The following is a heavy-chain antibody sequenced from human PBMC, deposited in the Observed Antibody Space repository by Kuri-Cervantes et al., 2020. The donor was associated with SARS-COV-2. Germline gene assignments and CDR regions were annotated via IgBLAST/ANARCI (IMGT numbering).Heavy chain of an antibody. V-gene: IGHV3-11*05. CDR2: ISSSSSYT. D-gene: IGHD3-10*01. CDR3: ARDLNGGSDY. CDR1: GFNFSDYY. Sequence: GESLKISCAASGFNFSDYYMSWIRQAPGKGLEWVSYISSSSSYTNYADSVKGRFTISRDNAKNSLYLQMNSLRAEDTAVYYCARDLNGGSDYWGQGTLVTVSS. J-gene: IGHJ4*02.